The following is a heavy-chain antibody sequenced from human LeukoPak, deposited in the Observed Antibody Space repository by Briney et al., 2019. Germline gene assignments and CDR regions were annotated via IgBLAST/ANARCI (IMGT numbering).Heavy chain of an antibody. V-gene: IGHV3-23*01. CDR3: AKDIAARPACFDY. D-gene: IGHD6-13*01. J-gene: IGHJ4*02. Sequence: PRASLRLSCAASGFTFCSYAMSWVCQAPRKGLECVSAISGSGGSTYYADSVKGRFTISRDNSKNTLYLQMNSLRAEDTAVYYCAKDIAARPACFDYWGQGTLVTVSS. CDR1: GFTFCSYA. CDR2: ISGSGGST.